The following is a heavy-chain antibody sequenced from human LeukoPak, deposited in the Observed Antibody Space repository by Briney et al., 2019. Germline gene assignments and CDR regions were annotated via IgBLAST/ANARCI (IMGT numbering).Heavy chain of an antibody. J-gene: IGHJ6*03. Sequence: SETLSLTCAVYGGSFSGYYWSWIRQPPGKGLEWIGEINHSGSTNYNPSLKSRVTISVDTSKNQFSLKLSSVTAADTAVYYCARQHPYYYYYYMDVWGIGTTVTVSS. CDR3: ARQHPYYYYYYMDV. CDR2: INHSGST. D-gene: IGHD2-21*01. V-gene: IGHV4-34*01. CDR1: GGSFSGYY.